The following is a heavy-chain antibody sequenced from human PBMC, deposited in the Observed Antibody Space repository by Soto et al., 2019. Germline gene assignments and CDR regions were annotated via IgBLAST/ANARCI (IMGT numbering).Heavy chain of an antibody. CDR3: AKERATTTAFDY. CDR1: GFTFSSYG. J-gene: IGHJ4*02. CDR2: IWYDVSNK. D-gene: IGHD4-17*01. Sequence: GGSLSLSCAASGFTFSSYGMHWVRQAPGKGLEWVAVIWYDVSNKYYADSVKGRFTVSRDNTKNTLFLQMNSLRAEDTAVYYCAKERATTTAFDYWGQGALVTVSS. V-gene: IGHV3-33*06.